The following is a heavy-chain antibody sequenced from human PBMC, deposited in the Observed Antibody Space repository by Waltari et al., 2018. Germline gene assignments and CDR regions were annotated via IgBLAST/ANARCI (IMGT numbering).Heavy chain of an antibody. CDR2: SNPNSGAT. D-gene: IGHD3-16*01. V-gene: IGHV1-2*06. Sequence: QVQLVQSGADVKKSGASVKVSCRTSGYAFLGYFIHWVRQAPGQGLEWVGRSNPNSGATNYPQKFQDRVTISRDTSIRTVYMDLTRLTPDDTAIYYCATEGANSEFHYWGQGTLVNVSS. CDR1: GYAFLGYF. J-gene: IGHJ4*02. CDR3: ATEGANSEFHY.